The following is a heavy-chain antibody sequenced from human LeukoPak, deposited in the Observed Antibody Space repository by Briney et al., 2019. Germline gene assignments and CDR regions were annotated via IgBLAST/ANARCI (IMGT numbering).Heavy chain of an antibody. CDR2: INPSGGST. J-gene: IGHJ6*03. V-gene: IGHV1-46*01. Sequence: ASVKVSCKASGYTFTSYYMHWVRQAPGQGLEWMGIINPSGGSTSYAQKFQGRVTMTRDMSTSTVYMELSSLRSEDTAVYYCARGRGRYCSSTSCHDYYYYYMDVWGKGTTVTVSS. D-gene: IGHD2-2*01. CDR1: GYTFTSYY. CDR3: ARGRGRYCSSTSCHDYYYYYMDV.